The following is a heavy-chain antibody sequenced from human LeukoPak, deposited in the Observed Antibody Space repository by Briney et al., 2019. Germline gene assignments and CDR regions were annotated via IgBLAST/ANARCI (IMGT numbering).Heavy chain of an antibody. V-gene: IGHV1-69*04. J-gene: IGHJ4*02. CDR1: GGTFSSYA. CDR3: AREKSNWNYLRY. D-gene: IGHD1-1*01. Sequence: SVKVSCKASGGTFSSYAISWVRQAPGQGLEWMGRIIPILGIANYARKFQGRVTITADKSTSTAYMELSSLRSEDTAVYYCAREKSNWNYLRYWGQGTLVTVSS. CDR2: IIPILGIA.